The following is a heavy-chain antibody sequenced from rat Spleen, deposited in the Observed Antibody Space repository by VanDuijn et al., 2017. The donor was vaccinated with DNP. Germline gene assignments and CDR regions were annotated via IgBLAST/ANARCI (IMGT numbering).Heavy chain of an antibody. J-gene: IGHJ2*01. CDR3: VSQLFDY. CDR2: ISPSGGST. D-gene: IGHD1-10*01. Sequence: EVLLAESGGGLVQPGGSLKLSCAASGFTFSKYGMAWVRQAPTKGLEWVASISPSGGSTYYRDSVKGRFTVSRDNAKSTLYLQMDSLRSEDTATYYCVSQLFDYWGQGVMVTVSS. CDR1: GFTFSKYG. V-gene: IGHV5-19*01.